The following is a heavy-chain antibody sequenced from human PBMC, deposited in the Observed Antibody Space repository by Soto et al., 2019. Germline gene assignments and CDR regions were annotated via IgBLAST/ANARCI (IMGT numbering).Heavy chain of an antibody. CDR2: ISYSGST. J-gene: IGHJ4*02. V-gene: IGHV4-39*01. Sequence: QLQLQESGPGLVQPSETLSLTCTVSGVSISSHGYFWGWIRQPPGKGLEWIGMISYSGSTYYSPSLTSRVTISADPSKNQLSLRLSSVTAADTAVFHCMNYNSGWKYWGQGTVVTVSS. D-gene: IGHD5-12*01. CDR3: MNYNSGWKY. CDR1: GVSISSHGYF.